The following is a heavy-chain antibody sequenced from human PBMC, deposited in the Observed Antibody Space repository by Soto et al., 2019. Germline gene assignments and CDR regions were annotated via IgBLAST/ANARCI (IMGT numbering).Heavy chain of an antibody. CDR3: VRGVIAANCFDS. D-gene: IGHD2-15*01. J-gene: IGHJ4*02. CDR1: GFTFNSYW. V-gene: IGHV3-74*01. CDR2: INNDGSTT. Sequence: EVQLAESGGGLVQPGGSLRLSCAASGFTFNSYWMHWVRQVPGKGLVWVSRINNDGSTTNYADSVKGRFTISRDNARNAVYLQMNSLRADDTAVYYCVRGVIAANCFDSSGQGTLVTVSS.